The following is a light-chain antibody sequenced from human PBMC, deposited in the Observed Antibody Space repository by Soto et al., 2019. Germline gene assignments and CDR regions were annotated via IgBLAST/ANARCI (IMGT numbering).Light chain of an antibody. CDR3: GSWDSSLSAYV. Sequence: QSVMSQPPSXXXXXGQRVTISCSGXSSNIGGNSVSWYQQLPGTAPKLLIYDDDQRPSGIPDRFSGSKSGTSATLGITGFQTGDEADYYCGSWDSSLSAYVFGTGTKLTVL. CDR1: SSNIGGNS. V-gene: IGLV1-51*01. CDR2: DDD. J-gene: IGLJ1*01.